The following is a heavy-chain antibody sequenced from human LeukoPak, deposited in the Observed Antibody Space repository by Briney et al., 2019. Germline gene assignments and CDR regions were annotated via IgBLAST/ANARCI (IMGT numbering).Heavy chain of an antibody. CDR3: AKDRTMVRGVNDAFDI. V-gene: IGHV3-9*01. Sequence: PGGSLRLSYAASGFTFDDYAMHWVRQAPGKGLEWVSGISWNSGSIGYADSVKGRFTISRDNAKNSLYLQMNSLRAEDTALYYCAKDRTMVRGVNDAFDIWGQGTMVTVSS. CDR2: ISWNSGSI. D-gene: IGHD3-10*01. CDR1: GFTFDDYA. J-gene: IGHJ3*02.